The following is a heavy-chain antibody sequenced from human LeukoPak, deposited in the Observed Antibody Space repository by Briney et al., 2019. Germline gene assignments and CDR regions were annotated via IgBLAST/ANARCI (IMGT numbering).Heavy chain of an antibody. CDR2: IWSDGSNR. CDR1: GFIFSHYG. J-gene: IGHJ4*01. Sequence: GGSLRLSCAASGFIFSHYGMHWVRQAPGKGLEWVAVIWSDGSNRFYAGSVKGRFTISRDNSQNTVILQMNSLRAEDTAMYYCARDAQRGFDYNSSLEYWGHGTLVTVSS. V-gene: IGHV3-33*01. CDR3: ARDAQRGFDYNSSLEY. D-gene: IGHD4-11*01.